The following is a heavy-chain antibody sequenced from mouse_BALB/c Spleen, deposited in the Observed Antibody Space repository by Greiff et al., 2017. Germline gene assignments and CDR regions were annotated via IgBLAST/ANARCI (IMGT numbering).Heavy chain of an antibody. V-gene: IGHV5-12-1*01. CDR1: GFAFSSYD. CDR2: ISSGGGST. D-gene: IGHD4-1*01. CDR3: ARTGKFGYYAMDY. J-gene: IGHJ4*01. Sequence: EVKLMESGGGLVKPGGSLKLSCAASGFAFSSYDMSWVRQTPEKRLEWVAYISSGGGSTYYPDTVKGRFTISRDNAKNTLYLQMSSLKSEDTAMYYCARTGKFGYYAMDYWGQGTSVTVSS.